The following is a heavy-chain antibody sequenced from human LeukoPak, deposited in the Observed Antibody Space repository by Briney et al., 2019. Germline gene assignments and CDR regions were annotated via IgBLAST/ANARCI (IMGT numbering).Heavy chain of an antibody. CDR1: GFIPSSNY. V-gene: IGHV3-53*01. J-gene: IGHJ4*02. D-gene: IGHD2-15*01. CDR3: ATGGRSGVAFES. Sequence: PGGSLRLSCTASGFIPSSNYMSWVRHAPGKGLECVSLIYSGGSTYYADSVMGRSTISRDKSNNTLYLQMNSLRAEDKAVYYCATGGRSGVAFESWGQGTLVTVSS. CDR2: IYSGGST.